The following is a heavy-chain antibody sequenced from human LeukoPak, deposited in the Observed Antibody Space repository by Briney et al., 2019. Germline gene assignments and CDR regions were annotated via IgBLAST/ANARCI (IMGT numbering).Heavy chain of an antibody. V-gene: IGHV3-66*01. Sequence: GGSLRLSCAASGFTVSSNYMSWVRQAPGKGLEWVSVIYSGGSTYYADSVKGRFTISRDNSKNTLYLQMNSLRAEGTAVYYCARGMSVTTNDYWGQGTLVTVSS. D-gene: IGHD4-17*01. CDR1: GFTVSSNY. CDR3: ARGMSVTTNDY. CDR2: IYSGGST. J-gene: IGHJ4*02.